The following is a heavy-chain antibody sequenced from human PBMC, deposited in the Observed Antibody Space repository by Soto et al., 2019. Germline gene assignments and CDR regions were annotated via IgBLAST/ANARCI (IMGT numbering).Heavy chain of an antibody. Sequence: ASVKVSCKASGYSSTGYSMHWRQQAPGQGLEGMGWTNPKNGATNYARKCQGWVTMMRDTSISTVYMEPRNLKSDDTAVYSCAIQDGGVVDWGQGTLVTVAS. J-gene: IGHJ4*02. V-gene: IGHV1-2*04. CDR2: TNPKNGAT. D-gene: IGHD3-16*01. CDR1: GYSSTGYS. CDR3: AIQDGGVVD.